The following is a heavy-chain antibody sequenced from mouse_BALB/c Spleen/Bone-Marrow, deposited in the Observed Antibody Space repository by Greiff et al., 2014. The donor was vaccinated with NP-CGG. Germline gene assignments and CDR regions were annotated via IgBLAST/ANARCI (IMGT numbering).Heavy chain of an antibody. CDR1: GFTFSSYG. V-gene: IGHV5-9-2*01. J-gene: IGHJ2*01. CDR3: ATQNFDY. Sequence: DVQLVESGGGLVKPGGSLKLSCTAPGFTFSSYGMSWVRQTPEKRLEWVATISGGGSYRYYPDSVQGRINISRDNAKNNLYLQMSRLRAEDTAVYYCATQNFDYWGQGTTPTVSS. CDR2: ISGGGSYR.